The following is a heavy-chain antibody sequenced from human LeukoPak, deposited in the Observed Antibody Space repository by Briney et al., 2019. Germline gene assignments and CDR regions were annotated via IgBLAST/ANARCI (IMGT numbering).Heavy chain of an antibody. D-gene: IGHD1-26*01. V-gene: IGHV1-46*01. CDR2: INPSGGST. J-gene: IGHJ3*02. CDR1: GYTFTSYY. CDR3: ARVFTRGLDAFDI. Sequence: ASVKVSYKASGYTFTSYYMHWVRQAPGQGLEWMGIINPSGGSTSYAQKFQGRVTMTRDMSTSTVYMELSSLRSEDTAVYYCARVFTRGLDAFDIWGQGTMVTVSS.